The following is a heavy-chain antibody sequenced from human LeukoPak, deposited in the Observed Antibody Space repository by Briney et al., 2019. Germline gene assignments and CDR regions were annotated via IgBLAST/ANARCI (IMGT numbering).Heavy chain of an antibody. CDR2: IYYSGST. CDR1: GGSFSGYY. J-gene: IGHJ4*02. D-gene: IGHD3-22*01. Sequence: SETLSLTCAVYGGSFSGYYWSWIRQHPGKGLEWIGYIYYSGSTYYNPSLKSRVTISVDTSKNQFSLKLSSVTAADTAVYYCARGLYDSSGYFPFGYWGQGTLVTVSS. CDR3: ARGLYDSSGYFPFGY. V-gene: IGHV4-31*11.